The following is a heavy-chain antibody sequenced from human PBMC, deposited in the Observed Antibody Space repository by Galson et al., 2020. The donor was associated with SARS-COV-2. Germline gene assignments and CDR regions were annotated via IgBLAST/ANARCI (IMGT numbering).Heavy chain of an antibody. CDR2: IYRVESST. V-gene: IGHV3-74*01. D-gene: IGHD3-16*01. Sequence: ALHGESLKNPCAAPGFTFSSHWMHWVRQAPGNELVWVSRIYRVESSTSYADSVKGRFTISGENEKNTLYLHTNGLRAEDTAVYYCDRSDMGNDYMDFWGKGTLVTVSS. J-gene: IGHJ4*02. CDR1: GFTFSSHW. CDR3: DRSDMGNDYMDF.